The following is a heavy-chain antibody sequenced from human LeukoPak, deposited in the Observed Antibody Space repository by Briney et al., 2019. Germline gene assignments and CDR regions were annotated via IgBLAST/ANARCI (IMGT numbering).Heavy chain of an antibody. CDR1: GFTFSSYG. CDR3: AKGRTAPGYHPFTDY. CDR2: IRYDGSNK. Sequence: PGGSLRLSCAASGFTFSSYGMHWVRQAPGKGLEWVAFIRYDGSNKYYADSVKGRFTISRDNSKNTLYLQMNSLRAEDTAVYYCAKGRTAPGYHPFTDYWGQGTLVTVSS. J-gene: IGHJ4*02. V-gene: IGHV3-30*02. D-gene: IGHD5-12*01.